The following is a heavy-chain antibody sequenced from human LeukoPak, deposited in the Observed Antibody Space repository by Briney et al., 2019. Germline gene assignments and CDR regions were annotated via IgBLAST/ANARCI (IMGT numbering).Heavy chain of an antibody. V-gene: IGHV3-15*01. D-gene: IGHD5-24*01. Sequence: PGGSLRLSCAASGFTFSNAWMSWVRQAPGKGLEWVGRIKSKTDGGTTDYAAPVKGRFTISRDDSKNTLYLQMNSLKTEDTAVYYCTTVAPVWDRYNYFYFDYWGQGTLVTVSS. CDR1: GFTFSNAW. CDR3: TTVAPVWDRYNYFYFDY. J-gene: IGHJ4*02. CDR2: IKSKTDGGTT.